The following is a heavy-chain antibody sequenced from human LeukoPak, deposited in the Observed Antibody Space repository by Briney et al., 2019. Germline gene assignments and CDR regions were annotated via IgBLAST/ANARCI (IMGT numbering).Heavy chain of an antibody. CDR2: ISNSDGNT. CDR1: GFTFSSYA. V-gene: IGHV3-23*01. J-gene: IGHJ4*02. D-gene: IGHD2-15*01. CDR3: APRVVGSTPFDY. Sequence: GGSLRLSCIASGFTFSSYAMSWVRQAPGKGLEWASTISNSDGNTYYADSVKGRFTISRDNSKNTLYLQMNRLRAEDTAVYYCAPRVVGSTPFDYWGQGTLVTVSS.